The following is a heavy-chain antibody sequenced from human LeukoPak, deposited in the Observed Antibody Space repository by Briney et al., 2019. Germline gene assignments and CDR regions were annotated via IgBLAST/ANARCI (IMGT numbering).Heavy chain of an antibody. Sequence: GASVKVSCKASGYTFTSYYMHWVRQAPGQGLEWMGIINPSGGSTSYAQKFQGRVTMTRDMSTSTVYMELSSLRSEDTAVYYCARWGDCRLTPNYYYYYMDVWGKGTTVTVSS. CDR2: INPSGGST. V-gene: IGHV1-46*01. J-gene: IGHJ6*03. CDR3: ARWGDCRLTPNYYYYYMDV. CDR1: GYTFTSYY. D-gene: IGHD2-21*02.